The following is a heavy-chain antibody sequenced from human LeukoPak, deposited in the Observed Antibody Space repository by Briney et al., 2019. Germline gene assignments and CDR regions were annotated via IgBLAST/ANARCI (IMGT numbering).Heavy chain of an antibody. J-gene: IGHJ4*02. V-gene: IGHV3-74*01. CDR3: ARDNEYCTGGTCRLDY. CDR1: GFTFSFYW. D-gene: IGHD2-15*01. CDR2: INNDGRST. Sequence: GGSLRLSYASSGFTFSFYWMHWVRQAPGKGLVWVSRINNDGRSTSYAGFVKGRFTISRDNAKNTLYLQMNSLRAEDTAVYYCARDNEYCTGGTCRLDYWGQGALVTVSS.